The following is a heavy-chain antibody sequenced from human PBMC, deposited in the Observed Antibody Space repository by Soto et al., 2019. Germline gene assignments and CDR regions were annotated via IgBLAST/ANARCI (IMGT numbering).Heavy chain of an antibody. CDR2: LYSDGRA. J-gene: IGHJ4*02. Sequence: GGSLRLSCAASGLTVSTNYMSWVRQAPGKGLEWVSILYSDGRAYHSDSVKGRFTISRDNSKNTVYLQMNSLRAEDTAFYYCAKDSISDRETFNFDSWGQGTLVTVSS. CDR3: AKDSISDRETFNFDS. CDR1: GLTVSTNY. D-gene: IGHD1-26*01. V-gene: IGHV3-53*01.